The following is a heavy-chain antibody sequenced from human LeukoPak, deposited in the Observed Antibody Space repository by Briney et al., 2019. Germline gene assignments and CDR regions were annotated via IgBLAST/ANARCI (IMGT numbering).Heavy chain of an antibody. V-gene: IGHV1-18*01. CDR3: ARLNIVVPSAAKDAFDI. D-gene: IGHD2-15*01. J-gene: IGHJ3*02. CDR1: GYTFTNYG. Sequence: ASVKVSCKASGYTFTNYGFTWVRQAPGHGLEWMGRISPYNGDTDYAQKFGARVTMTTDTSTSTAYLEMRNLRSDDTAIYYCARLNIVVPSAAKDAFDIWGQGTMVTVPS. CDR2: ISPYNGDT.